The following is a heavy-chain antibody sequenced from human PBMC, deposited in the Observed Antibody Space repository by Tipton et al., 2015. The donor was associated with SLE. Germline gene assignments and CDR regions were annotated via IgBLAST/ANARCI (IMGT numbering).Heavy chain of an antibody. CDR2: IYHSGST. V-gene: IGHV4-39*07. J-gene: IGHJ3*02. CDR3: ASLAYCGGDCLSDAFDI. D-gene: IGHD2-21*01. Sequence: TLSLTCTVSGGSISSSSYYWGWIRQPPGKGLEWFGGIYHSGSTYSNPSPKRRVTISVDTSKNQFSLKLSSVTAADTAVYYCASLAYCGGDCLSDAFDIWGQGTMVTVSS. CDR1: GGSISSSSYY.